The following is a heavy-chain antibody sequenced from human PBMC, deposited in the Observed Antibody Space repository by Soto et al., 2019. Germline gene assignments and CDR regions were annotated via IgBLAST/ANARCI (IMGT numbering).Heavy chain of an antibody. CDR1: GFTFSSYA. CDR2: ISSNGGST. J-gene: IGHJ4*02. V-gene: IGHV3-64*01. Sequence: GGSLRLSCAASGFTFSSYAMHWVRQAPGKGLEYVSAISSNGGSTYYANSVKGRFTISRDNSKNTLYLQMGSLRAEDMAVYYCARSNYDFWSVRDPMLVFLRDWGQGTLVTVSS. CDR3: ARSNYDFWSVRDPMLVFLRD. D-gene: IGHD3-3*01.